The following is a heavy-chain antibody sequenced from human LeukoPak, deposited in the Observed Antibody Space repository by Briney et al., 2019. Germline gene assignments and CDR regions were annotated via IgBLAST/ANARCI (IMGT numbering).Heavy chain of an antibody. CDR1: GGSISSYY. CDR2: IYTSGST. Sequence: SETLSLTCTVSGGSISSYYWSWIRQPAGKGLEWIGRIYTSGSTNYNPSLKSRVTMSVDTSKNQFSLRLSSVIAADTAVYYCAREGTGGYYYYYYMDVWGKGTTVTVSS. V-gene: IGHV4-4*07. CDR3: AREGTGGYYYYYYMDV. D-gene: IGHD2-8*02. J-gene: IGHJ6*03.